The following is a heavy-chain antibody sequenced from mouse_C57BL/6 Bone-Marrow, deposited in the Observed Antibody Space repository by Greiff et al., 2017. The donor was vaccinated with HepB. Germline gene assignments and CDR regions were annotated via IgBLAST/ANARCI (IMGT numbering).Heavy chain of an antibody. J-gene: IGHJ4*01. Sequence: QVQLQQPGAELVKPGASVKMSCKASGYTFTSYWITWVKQRPGQGLEWIGDIYPGSGSTNYNEKFKSKATLTVDTSSSTAYMQLSSLTSEDSAVYYWACVTYYYGSSYVGAMDYWGQGTSVTVSS. CDR1: GYTFTSYW. CDR2: IYPGSGST. V-gene: IGHV1-55*01. CDR3: ACVTYYYGSSYVGAMDY. D-gene: IGHD1-1*01.